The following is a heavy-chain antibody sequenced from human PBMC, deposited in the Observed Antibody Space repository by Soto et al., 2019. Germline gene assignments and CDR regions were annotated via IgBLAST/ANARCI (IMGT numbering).Heavy chain of an antibody. J-gene: IGHJ6*02. D-gene: IGHD3-16*02. V-gene: IGHV4-61*01. Sequence: SETLSLTCTVSGGSVSSGSYYWSWIPQGPGKGLEWIGYIYYSGSTNYNPSLKSRVTISVDTSKNQFSLKLSSVTAADTAVYYCARLAVIYYYGMDVWGQGTTVTVSS. CDR3: ARLAVIYYYGMDV. CDR1: GGSVSSGSYY. CDR2: IYYSGST.